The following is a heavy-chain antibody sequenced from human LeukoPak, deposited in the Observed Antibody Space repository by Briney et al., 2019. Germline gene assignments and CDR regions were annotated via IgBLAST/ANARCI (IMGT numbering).Heavy chain of an antibody. Sequence: GGSLRLPCAASGFTFSAYWMHWVRQAPGKGLVWVSRINGDGSITNYADSVKGRFIISRDNAKNTVYLQMNSLSAEDTAVYYCARDLELTYYDSSGHDYWGQGTLVSVSS. D-gene: IGHD3-22*01. J-gene: IGHJ4*02. V-gene: IGHV3-74*01. CDR2: INGDGSIT. CDR3: ARDLELTYYDSSGHDY. CDR1: GFTFSAYW.